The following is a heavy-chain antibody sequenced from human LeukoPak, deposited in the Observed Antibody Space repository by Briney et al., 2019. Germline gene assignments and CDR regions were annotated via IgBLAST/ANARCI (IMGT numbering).Heavy chain of an antibody. Sequence: SETLSLTCTVSGGSISSYYWSWIRQPPGKGLEWIGYIYTSGSTNYNPSLKSRVTISVDTSKNQFSLKLSSVTAADTAVYYCARRGSSWYNWFDPWGQGTLVTVPS. CDR3: ARRGSSWYNWFDP. J-gene: IGHJ5*02. CDR1: GGSISSYY. CDR2: IYTSGST. D-gene: IGHD6-13*01. V-gene: IGHV4-4*09.